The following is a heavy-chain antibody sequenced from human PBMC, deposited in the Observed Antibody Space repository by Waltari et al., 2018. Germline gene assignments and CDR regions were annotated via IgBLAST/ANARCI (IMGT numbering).Heavy chain of an antibody. CDR3: ARFVRGRYFDY. D-gene: IGHD6-6*01. CDR1: GCSISSTL. Sequence: QVQLQESGPGLLKPSETLSLTCTVSGCSISSTLWTWIRQSPGKGLEWIGNIDYTVSTKYNPSLRSRVTISVDTSKTQFSLRLSSVTAADTAVYYCARFVRGRYFDYWGQGSLATVSS. V-gene: IGHV4-59*01. J-gene: IGHJ4*02. CDR2: IDYTVST.